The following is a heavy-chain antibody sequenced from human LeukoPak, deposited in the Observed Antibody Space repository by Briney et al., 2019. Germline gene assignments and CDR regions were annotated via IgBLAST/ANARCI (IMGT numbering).Heavy chain of an antibody. D-gene: IGHD2-2*01. V-gene: IGHV4-59*12. J-gene: IGHJ3*02. CDR2: IYYSGST. Sequence: SETLSLTCTVSGASISSYYWSWIRQPPGKGLEWIGYIYYSGSTNYNPSLKSRVTISVDTSKNQFSLKLSSVTAADTAVYYCARGRSSDAFDIWGQGTMVTVSS. CDR1: GASISSYY. CDR3: ARGRSSDAFDI.